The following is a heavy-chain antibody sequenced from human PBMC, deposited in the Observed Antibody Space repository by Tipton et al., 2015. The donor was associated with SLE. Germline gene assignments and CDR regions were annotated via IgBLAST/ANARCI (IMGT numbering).Heavy chain of an antibody. CDR2: ISYTGGT. CDR1: GGSIRSYY. CDR3: ARTFYGGGDAFDV. D-gene: IGHD4-23*01. V-gene: IGHV4-59*12. Sequence: GLVKPSETLSLTCAVSGGSIRSYYWSWIRQPPGKGLECIGYISYTGGTRYNPSLESRVTISLDTSKNQFSLRLNSVTAVDTAVYYCARTFYGGGDAFDVWGQGTKVSVSS. J-gene: IGHJ3*01.